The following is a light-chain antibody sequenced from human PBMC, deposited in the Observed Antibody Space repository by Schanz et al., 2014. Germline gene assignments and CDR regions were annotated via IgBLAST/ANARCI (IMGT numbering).Light chain of an antibody. CDR1: SSDVGGHNY. J-gene: IGLJ3*02. V-gene: IGLV2-11*01. CDR3: CSYAGSSTLWV. Sequence: QSALTQPRSVSGSPGQSVTISCAGTSSDVGGHNYVSWYQQHPGKAPKLMISDVSNRPSGVSNRFSGSKSGNTASLTISGLQAEDEADYYCCSYAGSSTLWVFGGGTKLTVL. CDR2: DVS.